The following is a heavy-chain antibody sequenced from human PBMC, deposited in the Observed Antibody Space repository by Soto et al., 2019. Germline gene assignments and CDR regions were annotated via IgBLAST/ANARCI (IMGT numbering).Heavy chain of an antibody. CDR2: VSPGGST. CDR3: ARGRGGLHRTAELHS. V-gene: IGHV4-34*01. D-gene: IGHD7-27*01. CDR1: GGSFSGHY. Sequence: QVQLQQWGAGLLKPSETLSLTCAVYGGSFSGHYWSWIRQPPGKGLEWIGEVSPGGSTNYNSSLKSRVTVSGDTSKNQFSLQLTSMTDADTVVYYCARGRGGLHRTAELHSWGQGTLVTVSS. J-gene: IGHJ4*02.